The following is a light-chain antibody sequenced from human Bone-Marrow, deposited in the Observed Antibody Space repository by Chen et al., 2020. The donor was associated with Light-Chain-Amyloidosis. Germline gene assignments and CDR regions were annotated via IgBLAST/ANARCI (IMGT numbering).Light chain of an antibody. CDR3: QVWERSSDRPV. J-gene: IGLJ3*02. CDR1: NIGSTS. V-gene: IGLV3-21*02. CDR2: DDS. Sequence: SYVLTQPSSVSVAPGQTATIACGGNNIGSTSVHWYQQTPGQAPLLVVYDDSDRPSGIPERVSGSNSGNTATRTIRRGGAGDEADYYCQVWERSSDRPVFGGGTKLTVL.